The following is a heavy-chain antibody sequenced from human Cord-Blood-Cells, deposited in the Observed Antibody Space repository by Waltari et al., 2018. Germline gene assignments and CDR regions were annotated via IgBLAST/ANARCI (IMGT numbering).Heavy chain of an antibody. D-gene: IGHD6-13*01. Sequence: EVQLVESGGGLVQPGGSLRLSCAASGFTFSSCWMSWVSQAPGKGLEWVSNIKQDGSDDYYVDSVKGRCTISRDNAKTSLYLQMNSLRAEDTAVYYCARDYSQLGDAFDIWGQGTMVTVSS. CDR3: ARDYSQLGDAFDI. V-gene: IGHV3-7*01. CDR1: GFTFSSCW. J-gene: IGHJ3*02. CDR2: IKQDGSDD.